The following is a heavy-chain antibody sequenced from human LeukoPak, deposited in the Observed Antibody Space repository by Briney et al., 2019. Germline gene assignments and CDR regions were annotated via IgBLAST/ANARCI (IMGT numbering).Heavy chain of an antibody. D-gene: IGHD4-17*01. CDR2: IYPNSGGT. V-gene: IGHV1-2*02. Sequence: ASVKVSCKASGYTFSGHYMHWVRQAPGQGLEWMGWIYPNSGGTNYAQKFQGRVTMTSDTSISTAYMELRMLKSDDTAMYYCARVVGFGDYPFDYWGQGTLVTVSS. CDR3: ARVVGFGDYPFDY. J-gene: IGHJ4*02. CDR1: GYTFSGHY.